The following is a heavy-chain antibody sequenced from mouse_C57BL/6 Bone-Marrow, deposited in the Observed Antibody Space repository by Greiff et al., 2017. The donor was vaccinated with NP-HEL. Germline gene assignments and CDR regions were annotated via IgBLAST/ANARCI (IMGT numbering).Heavy chain of an antibody. V-gene: IGHV1-62-2*01. CDR3: AGHEEREREETEYYFDY. Sequence: QVQLQQSGAELVKPGASVKLSCKASGYTFTEYTIHWVKQRSGQGLEWIGWFYPGSGSIKYNEKFKDKATLTADKSSSTVYMELSRLKSEDSAVYFGAGHEEREREETEYYFDYWGQGTTLTVSS. CDR2: FYPGSGSI. CDR1: GYTFTEYT. J-gene: IGHJ2*01.